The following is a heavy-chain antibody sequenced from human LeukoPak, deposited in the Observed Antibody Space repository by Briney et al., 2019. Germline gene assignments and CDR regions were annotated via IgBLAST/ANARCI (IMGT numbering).Heavy chain of an antibody. CDR1: GYTFTSYA. D-gene: IGHD2-2*01. V-gene: IGHV1-3*01. CDR2: INAGNGNT. Sequence: GASVKVSCKASGYTFTSYAMHWVRQAPGQRLEWMGWINAGNGNTRYSQKFQGRVTITRDTSARTAYMELSSLRSEDTAVYYCARVGLGYCSSTSCYGSLYWFDPWGQGTLVTVSS. J-gene: IGHJ5*02. CDR3: ARVGLGYCSSTSCYGSLYWFDP.